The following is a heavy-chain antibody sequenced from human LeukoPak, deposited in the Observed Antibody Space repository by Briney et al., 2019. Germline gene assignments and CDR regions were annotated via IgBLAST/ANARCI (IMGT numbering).Heavy chain of an antibody. V-gene: IGHV4-39*01. CDR2: VYYSGST. CDR3: ARFRECRGYFDY. Sequence: WETLTLTCTVSGGSISNSGFHWGWIRQPPGKGLELIGNVYYSGSTYYNSSLKSRVTMSVDTSKNQFSLKLSSVTAADTAVYYCARFRECRGYFDYWGQGSLPSVSS. J-gene: IGHJ4*01. CDR1: GGSISNSGFH. D-gene: IGHD3-10*01.